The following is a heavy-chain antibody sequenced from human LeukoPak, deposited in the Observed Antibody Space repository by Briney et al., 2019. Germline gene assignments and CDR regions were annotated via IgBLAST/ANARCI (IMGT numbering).Heavy chain of an antibody. J-gene: IGHJ4*02. V-gene: IGHV1-2*06. CDR1: GYTFTGYY. CDR2: INPNSGGT. Sequence: ASVKVSCKXSGYTFTGYYMHWVRQAPGQGLEWMGRINPNSGGTNYAQKFQGRVTMTRDTSISTAYMELSRLRSDDTAVYYCARTDSSSWGDYWGQGTLVTVSS. CDR3: ARTDSSSWGDY. D-gene: IGHD6-13*01.